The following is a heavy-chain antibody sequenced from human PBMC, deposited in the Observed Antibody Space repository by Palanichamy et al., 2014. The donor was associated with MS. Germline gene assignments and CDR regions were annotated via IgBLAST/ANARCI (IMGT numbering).Heavy chain of an antibody. J-gene: IGHJ4*02. CDR3: ARSLVGDGDY. V-gene: IGHV2-70*04. CDR1: GFSLSTRGMR. D-gene: IGHD3-10*01. Sequence: QVTLKESGPALVKPTQTLTLTRTFSGFSLSTRGMRVSWIRQPPGKALEWLARIDWDDDKFYSTSLKTRLTISKDTSKNQVVLTMTNMDPVDTATYYCARSLVGDGDYWGQGTLVTVSA. CDR2: IDWDDDK.